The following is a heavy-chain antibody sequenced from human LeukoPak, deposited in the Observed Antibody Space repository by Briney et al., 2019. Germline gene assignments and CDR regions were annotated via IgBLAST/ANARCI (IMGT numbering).Heavy chain of an antibody. J-gene: IGHJ4*02. Sequence: PGGSLRLSCAASGFTFSSYAMSWVRQAPGKGLEWVSAISGSGGSTYYADSVKGRFTISRDNSKNTLYLQMNSLRAEDTAVYYSAKDSAKWELGYYFDYWGQGTLVTVSS. CDR2: ISGSGGST. CDR1: GFTFSSYA. D-gene: IGHD1-26*01. CDR3: AKDSAKWELGYYFDY. V-gene: IGHV3-23*01.